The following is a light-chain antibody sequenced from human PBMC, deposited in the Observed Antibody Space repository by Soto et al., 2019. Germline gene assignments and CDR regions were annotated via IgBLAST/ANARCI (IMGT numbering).Light chain of an antibody. J-gene: IGLJ1*01. CDR3: QSYDSSLSRYV. CDR1: SSNFGAGYD. CDR2: TNT. Sequence: QSVLTQPPSVSGAPGQRVTISCTGGSSNFGAGYDVHWYQQLPGTAPNLLIYTNTNRPSGVPDRFSGSKSGTSASLAITGLQAEDEADYYGQSYDSSLSRYVFGAGAKGTVL. V-gene: IGLV1-40*01.